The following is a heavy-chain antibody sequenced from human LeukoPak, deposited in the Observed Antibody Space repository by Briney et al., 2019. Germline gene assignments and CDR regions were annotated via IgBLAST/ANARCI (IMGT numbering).Heavy chain of an antibody. CDR2: IYYSGST. Sequence: SETQSLTCTVSGGSISSYYWSWIRQPPGKGLEWIGYIYYSGSTNYNPSLKSRVTISVDTSKNQFSLKLSSVTAADTAVYYCASFPAAQGDYYYGMDVWGQGTTVTVSS. CDR3: ASFPAAQGDYYYGMDV. CDR1: GGSISSYY. D-gene: IGHD6-13*01. V-gene: IGHV4-59*08. J-gene: IGHJ6*02.